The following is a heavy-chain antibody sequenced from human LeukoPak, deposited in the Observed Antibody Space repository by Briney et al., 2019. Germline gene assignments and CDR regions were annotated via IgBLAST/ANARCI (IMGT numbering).Heavy chain of an antibody. J-gene: IGHJ4*02. V-gene: IGHV3-66*01. CDR2: IYSGGST. D-gene: IGHD4-17*01. CDR3: ARDFADYGAEDY. CDR1: GFTFSDYY. Sequence: PGGSLRLSCAASGFTFSDYYMSWVRQAPGKGLEWVSVIYSGGSTYYADSGKGRFTISRDNSKNTLYLQMNSLRAEDTAVYYCARDFADYGAEDYWGQGTLVTVSS.